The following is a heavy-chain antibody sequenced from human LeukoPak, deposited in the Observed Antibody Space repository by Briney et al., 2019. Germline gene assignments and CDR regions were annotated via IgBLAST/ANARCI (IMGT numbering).Heavy chain of an antibody. CDR3: ARHRAYSSSSPFDY. CDR2: IYYDGST. J-gene: IGHJ4*02. CDR1: GAFVSSGSYH. D-gene: IGHD6-6*01. Sequence: SETLSLTCTVSGAFVSSGSYHWSWIRQPPGRGLEWIGYIYYDGSTKYNPSLKSRVTMFVDMSKNQFSLRLSSVTAADMAVYYCARHRAYSSSSPFDYWGQGTLVTVSS. V-gene: IGHV4-61*01.